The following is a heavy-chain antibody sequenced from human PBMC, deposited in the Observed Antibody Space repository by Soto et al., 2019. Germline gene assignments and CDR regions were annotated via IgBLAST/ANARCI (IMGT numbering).Heavy chain of an antibody. Sequence: QVQLVESGGGVVQPGRSLRLSCAASGFTFSSYGMHWVRQAPGKGLEWVAVISYDGSNKYYADSVKGRFTISRDNSXXTXYXXMNSLRAEDTAVYYCAKDLRTTVTTYRYYYYGMDVWGQGTTVTVSS. V-gene: IGHV3-30*18. J-gene: IGHJ6*02. CDR1: GFTFSSYG. D-gene: IGHD4-17*01. CDR3: AKDLRTTVTTYRYYYYGMDV. CDR2: ISYDGSNK.